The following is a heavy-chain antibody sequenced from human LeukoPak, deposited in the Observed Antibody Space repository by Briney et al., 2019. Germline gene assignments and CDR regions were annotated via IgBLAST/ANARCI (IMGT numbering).Heavy chain of an antibody. J-gene: IGHJ3*01. V-gene: IGHV3-74*01. Sequence: GGSLRLSCAASGFTFSRYWVYWVRQAPGKGLVWVSRINTDGSSTSYADSVKGRFTISRDSAKTTLYLQMNSLRAEDTAVYYCARATMQEDAFDVWGQGTMVTVS. CDR3: ARATMQEDAFDV. CDR1: GFTFSRYW. CDR2: INTDGSST.